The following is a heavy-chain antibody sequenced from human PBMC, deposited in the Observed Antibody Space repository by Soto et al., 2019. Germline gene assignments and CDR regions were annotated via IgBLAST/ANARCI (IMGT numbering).Heavy chain of an antibody. J-gene: IGHJ3*02. D-gene: IGHD4-4*01. CDR1: GYTFTSYD. CDR2: MNPNSGNT. V-gene: IGHV1-8*01. CDR3: ARGPGYSNYERDAFDI. Sequence: ASVKVSCKASGYTFTSYDINWVRQATGQGLEWMGWMNPNSGNTGYAQKFQGRVTMTRNTSISTAYMELSSLRSEDTAVYYCARGPGYSNYERDAFDIWGQGTMVTVS.